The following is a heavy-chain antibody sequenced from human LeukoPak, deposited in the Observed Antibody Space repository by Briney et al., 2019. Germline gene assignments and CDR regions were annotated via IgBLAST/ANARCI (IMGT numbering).Heavy chain of an antibody. CDR2: ISAIDDCT. CDR3: ANDFEGIPQWSGSFDTDV. D-gene: IGHD2-15*01. V-gene: IGHV3-23*01. CDR1: GFTFSCYA. J-gene: IGHJ6*02. Sequence: GGSLRLSCAPSGFTFSCYAMVWGRPAPGQGLQRGSIISAIDDCTHYVDSVKGRYAICRVNSKNTLYLQLMSLSAEDAALKYWANDFEGIPQWSGSFDTDVWGQGTTVIVSS.